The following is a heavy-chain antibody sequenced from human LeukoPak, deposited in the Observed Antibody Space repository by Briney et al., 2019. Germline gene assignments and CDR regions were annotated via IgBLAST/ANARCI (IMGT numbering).Heavy chain of an antibody. D-gene: IGHD4-23*01. J-gene: IGHJ3*01. Sequence: GGSLRLSCAASGFTVSSNHMSWVRQAPGKGLKWVSIIYSGGTTYYADSVKGRFTTSRDNSKNTLYLQMNTLRAEDTAVYYCARDADYGGSPDAFDVWGRGTIVTVSS. CDR1: GFTVSSNH. CDR3: ARDADYGGSPDAFDV. CDR2: IYSGGTT. V-gene: IGHV3-53*01.